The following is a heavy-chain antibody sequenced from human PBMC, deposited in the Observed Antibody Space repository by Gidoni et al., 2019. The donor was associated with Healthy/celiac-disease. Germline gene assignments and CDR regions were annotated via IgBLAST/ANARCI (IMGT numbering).Heavy chain of an antibody. D-gene: IGHD4-17*01. V-gene: IGHV3-48*02. CDR3: ASLTDYCTVTTPEEYFEN. J-gene: IGHJ1*01. CDR2: ISSSSSTI. Sequence: APLLESGGGLLQRGGSLRLSCAAAGLPFSRFPVNWVRQAPGQGLEWVSYISSSSSTIYYANSEKDRFTNSRDNAKNSLYLQMNSLKEEETAVYYCASLTDYCTVTTPEEYFENWGQGTLVTVSS. CDR1: GLPFSRFP.